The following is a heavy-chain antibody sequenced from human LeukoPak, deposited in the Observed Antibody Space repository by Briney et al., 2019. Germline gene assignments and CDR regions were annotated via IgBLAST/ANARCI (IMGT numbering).Heavy chain of an antibody. V-gene: IGHV4-39*01. CDR2: IYYSGST. Sequence: KASETLSLTCTVSGGSISSSSYYWGWIRQPPGKGLEWIGSIYYSGSTYYNPSLKSRVTISVDTSKNQFSLKLSSVTAADTAVYYCARSIRIVVVPPRFGYYYMDVWGKGTTVTVSS. D-gene: IGHD2-2*01. CDR1: GGSISSSSYY. CDR3: ARSIRIVVVPPRFGYYYMDV. J-gene: IGHJ6*03.